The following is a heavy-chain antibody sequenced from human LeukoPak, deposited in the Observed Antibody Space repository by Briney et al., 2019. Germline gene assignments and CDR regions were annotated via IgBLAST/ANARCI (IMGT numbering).Heavy chain of an antibody. D-gene: IGHD6-19*01. J-gene: IGHJ4*02. CDR2: IIQDVSQK. Sequence: PVGCLRLSCAASEFTLSSYWMSWVRQAPGKGLEWVANIIQDVSQKYYVDSVKGRFTISRDNAKNSLYLQMNSLRAEDTAVYYCASGLGWLVDNWGQGTLVPVSS. CDR3: ASGLGWLVDN. V-gene: IGHV3-7*01. CDR1: EFTLSSYW.